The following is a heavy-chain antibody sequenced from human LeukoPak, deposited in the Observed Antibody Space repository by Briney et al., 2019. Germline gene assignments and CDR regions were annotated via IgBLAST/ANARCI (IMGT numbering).Heavy chain of an antibody. V-gene: IGHV3-23*05. Sequence: PGGSLRLSCVGSGFTFANYAMTWVRQAPGKGLEWVSDIRSSGTNTYYGDSVEGRFTTSRDNSKNTVFLQMDSLRVEDTAIYHCAGEGRAVAGNNYFDPWGQGILVTVSS. CDR3: AGEGRAVAGNNYFDP. D-gene: IGHD6-19*01. CDR1: GFTFANYA. CDR2: IRSSGTNT. J-gene: IGHJ5*02.